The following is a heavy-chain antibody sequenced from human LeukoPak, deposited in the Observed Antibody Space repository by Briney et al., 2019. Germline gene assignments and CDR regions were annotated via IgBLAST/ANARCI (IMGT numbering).Heavy chain of an antibody. D-gene: IGHD2-21*01. Sequence: SETLSLTCTVSGGSISSGGYSWSWIRQPPGKGLEWIGYIYHSGSTYYNPSLKSRVTISVDRSKNQFSLKLSSVTAADTAVYYCARVPLYSQFDPWGQGTLVTVSS. J-gene: IGHJ5*02. CDR3: ARVPLYSQFDP. V-gene: IGHV4-30-2*01. CDR2: IYHSGST. CDR1: GGSISSGGYS.